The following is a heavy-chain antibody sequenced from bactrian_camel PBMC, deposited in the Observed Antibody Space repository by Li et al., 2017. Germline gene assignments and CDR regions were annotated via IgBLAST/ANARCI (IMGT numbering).Heavy chain of an antibody. D-gene: IGHD1*01. J-gene: IGHJ4*01. CDR2: VYIAAGST. Sequence: HVQLVESGGGSVQSGGSLGLSCAASGDTFGKMCMGWFRQAPGKEREDVGFVYIAAGSTYYVDSVKDRFTVSRDNAKKMVYLQLNSLKPEDTARYYCAYGVKVIAENVGWACPTSRSDYAYWGQGTQVTVS. V-gene: IGHV3S60*01. CDR3: AYGVKVIAENVGWACPTSRSDYAY. CDR1: GDTFGKMC.